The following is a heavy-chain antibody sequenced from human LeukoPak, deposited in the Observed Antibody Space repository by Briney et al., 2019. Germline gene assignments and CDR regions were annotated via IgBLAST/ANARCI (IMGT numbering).Heavy chain of an antibody. D-gene: IGHD3-10*01. J-gene: IGHJ4*02. V-gene: IGHV3-48*03. CDR1: GFTFSSCE. CDR3: ARARVPGELNY. CDR2: ISNSGSSK. Sequence: GGSLRLSCAASGFTFSSCEMNWVRRAPGKGLEWLSYISNSGSSKYYADSVRGRFTISRDNAKNSLYLQMNSLRAEDTAVYYCARARVPGELNYWGQGTLVTVSS.